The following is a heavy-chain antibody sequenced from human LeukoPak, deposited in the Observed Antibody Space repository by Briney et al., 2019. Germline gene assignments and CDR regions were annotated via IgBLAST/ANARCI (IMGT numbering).Heavy chain of an antibody. V-gene: IGHV1-46*01. Sequence: ASVKVSCKASGYTFTSYYMHWVRQAPGQGLEWMGIINPSGGSTSYAQKFQGRVTMTRDTSTSTVYMELSSLRSEDTAVYYCARGSNQYQLPSSPPRTIPDAFDIWGQGTMVTVSS. CDR3: ARGSNQYQLPSSPPRTIPDAFDI. CDR2: INPSGGST. D-gene: IGHD2-2*01. CDR1: GYTFTSYY. J-gene: IGHJ3*02.